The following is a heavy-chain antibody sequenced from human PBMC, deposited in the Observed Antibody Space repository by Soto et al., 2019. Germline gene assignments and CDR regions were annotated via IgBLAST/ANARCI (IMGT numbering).Heavy chain of an antibody. CDR1: GFTFSTYG. V-gene: IGHV3-30*02. D-gene: IGHD2-15*01. J-gene: IGHJ4*02. CDR2: IWSDGTNK. CDR3: VKDMRGGTKRYYFDY. Sequence: GGSLRLSCAASGFTFSTYGMHWVRQAPGKGLEWVALIWSDGTNKYYADSVKGRFTISRDNSKKTLYLQMNSLRAEDTAVYYCVKDMRGGTKRYYFDYWGQGTLVTVSS.